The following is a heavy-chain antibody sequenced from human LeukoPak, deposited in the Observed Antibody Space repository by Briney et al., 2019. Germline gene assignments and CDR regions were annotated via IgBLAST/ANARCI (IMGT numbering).Heavy chain of an antibody. CDR3: AKGKDYYDSGGYYYTYAFDI. J-gene: IGHJ3*02. D-gene: IGHD3-22*01. Sequence: GGSLRLSCAASGFTFSSYAMHWVRQAPGKGLEWVAFISYDGSNKYYADSVKGRFSISRDNSKNTLYLQMNSLRAEDTAVYHCAKGKDYYDSGGYYYTYAFDIWGQGTMVTVSS. V-gene: IGHV3-30*18. CDR2: ISYDGSNK. CDR1: GFTFSSYA.